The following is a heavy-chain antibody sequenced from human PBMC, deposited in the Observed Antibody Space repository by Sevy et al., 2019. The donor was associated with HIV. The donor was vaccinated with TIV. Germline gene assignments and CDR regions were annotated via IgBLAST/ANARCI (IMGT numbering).Heavy chain of an antibody. CDR2: ISTYNGNT. Sequence: ASVKVSCKISGYKVDMYGIAWVRQAPGQGLEWMGWISTYNGNTSYAQNFQGRVTMTTDTSTSVVYMELGGLRPDDTAVYYCARATGMAVAGTGRYFDFWGQGTLVTVSS. V-gene: IGHV1-18*04. J-gene: IGHJ4*01. CDR1: GYKVDMYG. CDR3: ARATGMAVAGTGRYFDF. D-gene: IGHD6-19*01.